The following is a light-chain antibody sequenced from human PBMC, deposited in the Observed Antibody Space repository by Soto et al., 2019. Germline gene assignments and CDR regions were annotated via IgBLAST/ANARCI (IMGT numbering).Light chain of an antibody. CDR1: RSDIGNDNR. CDR2: EVS. V-gene: IGLV2-14*01. CDR3: NSYTTTSTYV. Sequence: QSALTQPASVSGSPGQSIAISCAGTRSDIGNDNRVSWYQQYPGKAPKLLNYEVSNRPSGVSDRFSGSKSGNTASLTISGLQAEDEADYYCNSYTTTSTYVFGTGTKVTVL. J-gene: IGLJ1*01.